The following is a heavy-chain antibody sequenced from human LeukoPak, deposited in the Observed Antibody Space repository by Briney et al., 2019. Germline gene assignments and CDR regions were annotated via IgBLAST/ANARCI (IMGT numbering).Heavy chain of an antibody. J-gene: IGHJ6*03. D-gene: IGHD2-2*01. Sequence: ASVKVSCKASGYTFTSYGISWVRQAPGQGLEWMGWISAHNGNTNYAQKLQGRVTMTTDTSTSTAYMELRSLRSDDTAVYYCARRFCSSTSCSQYYMDVWGKGTTVTVSS. CDR3: ARRFCSSTSCSQYYMDV. CDR1: GYTFTSYG. CDR2: ISAHNGNT. V-gene: IGHV1-18*01.